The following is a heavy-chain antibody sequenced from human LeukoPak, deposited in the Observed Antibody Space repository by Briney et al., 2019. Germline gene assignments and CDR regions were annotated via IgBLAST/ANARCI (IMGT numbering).Heavy chain of an antibody. CDR1: GGSISSYY. D-gene: IGHD6-19*01. Sequence: SETLSLTCTVSGGSISSYYWSWIRQPPGKGLEWIGYIYYSGSTNYNPSLKSRVTISVDTSKNQFSLKLSSVTAADTAVYYCASSGYSSGWYEVWFDPWGQGTLVTVSS. CDR2: IYYSGST. J-gene: IGHJ5*02. V-gene: IGHV4-59*01. CDR3: ASSGYSSGWYEVWFDP.